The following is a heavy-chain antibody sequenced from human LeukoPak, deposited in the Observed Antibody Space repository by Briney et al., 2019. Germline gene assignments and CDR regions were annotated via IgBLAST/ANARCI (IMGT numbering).Heavy chain of an antibody. Sequence: GGSLRLSCAASGFTFSTYWMTWVRQAPGKGLEWVATIKYDGNEKYYVDTVRGRFTISRDNAKNSLYLQMNSLTAEDTAVYYCVRESFSRGDFNWGQGTLVSVSS. J-gene: IGHJ4*02. V-gene: IGHV3-7*01. D-gene: IGHD7-27*01. CDR1: GFTFSTYW. CDR3: VRESFSRGDFN. CDR2: IKYDGNEK.